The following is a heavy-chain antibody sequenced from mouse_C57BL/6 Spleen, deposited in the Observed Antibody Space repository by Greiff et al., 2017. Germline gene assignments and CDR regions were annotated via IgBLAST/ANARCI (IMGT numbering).Heavy chain of an antibody. CDR1: GYTFTSYW. V-gene: IGHV1-64*01. D-gene: IGHD2-1*01. J-gene: IGHJ3*01. CDR2: IHPNSGST. Sequence: QVHVKQPGAELVKPGASVKLSCKASGYTFTSYWMHWVKQRPGQGLEWIGMIHPNSGSTNYNEKFKSKATLTVDKSSSTAYMQLSSLTSEDSAVYYCASYYGNWFAYWGQGTLVTVSA. CDR3: ASYYGNWFAY.